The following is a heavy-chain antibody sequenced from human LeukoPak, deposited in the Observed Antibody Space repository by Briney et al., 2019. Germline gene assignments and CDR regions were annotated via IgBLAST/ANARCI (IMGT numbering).Heavy chain of an antibody. CDR1: GYTFTSYD. CDR3: AKDAGGIVVVPAAIPWDY. D-gene: IGHD2-2*01. V-gene: IGHV1-8*01. CDR2: MNPNSGNT. Sequence: ASVKVSCKASGYTFTSYDINWVRQATGQGLEWMGWMNPNSGNTGYAQNFQGRVTMTRNTSISTAYMELSSLRSEDTAVYYCAKDAGGIVVVPAAIPWDYWGQGTLVTVSS. J-gene: IGHJ4*02.